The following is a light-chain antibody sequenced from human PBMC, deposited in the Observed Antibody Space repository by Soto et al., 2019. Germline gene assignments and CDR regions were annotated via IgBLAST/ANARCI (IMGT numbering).Light chain of an antibody. CDR2: KAS. Sequence: IQISQSPSTLSASVGGTVTITCRASQSISSWLAWYQQKPGIAPKLLIYKASTLQSGVPSRFSGSEYGTVFTLTISRLQPDDSATYYCQQYDVYSTFGQGTKVDIK. V-gene: IGKV1-5*03. J-gene: IGKJ1*01. CDR1: QSISSW. CDR3: QQYDVYST.